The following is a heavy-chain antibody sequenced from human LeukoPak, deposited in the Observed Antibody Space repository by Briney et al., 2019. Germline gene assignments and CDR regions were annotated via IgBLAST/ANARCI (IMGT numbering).Heavy chain of an antibody. Sequence: GGSLRLSCAASGFTFSSYAMHWVRQAPGKGLEWVAVISYDGSNKYYADSVKGRFTISRDNSKNTLYLQMNSLRAEDTAVYYCALDYYDSSGYYYRGTFDYWGQGTLVTVSS. D-gene: IGHD3-22*01. CDR3: ALDYYDSSGYYYRGTFDY. V-gene: IGHV3-30*04. CDR2: ISYDGSNK. J-gene: IGHJ4*02. CDR1: GFTFSSYA.